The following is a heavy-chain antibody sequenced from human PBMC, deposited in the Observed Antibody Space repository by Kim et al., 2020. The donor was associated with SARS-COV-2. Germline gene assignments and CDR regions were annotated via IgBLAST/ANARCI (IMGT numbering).Heavy chain of an antibody. CDR1: GLTFSSHA. CDR3: ANSPYNWNYYHY. J-gene: IGHJ4*02. V-gene: IGHV3-23*03. CDR2: IYTGGSST. D-gene: IGHD1-20*01. Sequence: GGSLRLSCAASGLTFSSHAMSWVRQAPGKGLQWVSVIYTGGSSTYYSDSVKGRFTISRDDSKNTLYLQMNSLSAEDTAVYFCANSPYNWNYYHYWGQGTLVPVXS.